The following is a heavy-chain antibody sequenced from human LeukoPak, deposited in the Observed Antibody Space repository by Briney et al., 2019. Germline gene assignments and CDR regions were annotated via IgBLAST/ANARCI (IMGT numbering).Heavy chain of an antibody. CDR2: ISGGNGAT. V-gene: IGHV3-23*01. Sequence: GGSLRLSCSASGFIFSNYAMHWVRQAPGKGLEWVSGISGGNGATYYADSVKGRFTISTDNSKNTLYLQMNSLRVEDTAVYYCAKSYYYGSGSPSLDYWGQGTLVTVSS. CDR1: GFIFSNYA. CDR3: AKSYYYGSGSPSLDY. J-gene: IGHJ4*02. D-gene: IGHD3-10*01.